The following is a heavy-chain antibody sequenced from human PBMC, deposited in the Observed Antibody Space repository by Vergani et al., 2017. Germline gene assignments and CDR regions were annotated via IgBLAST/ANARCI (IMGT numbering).Heavy chain of an antibody. J-gene: IGHJ6*02. V-gene: IGHV4-39*01. CDR1: GVSIGSNSYY. D-gene: IGHD3-22*01. Sequence: QVQLEESGPGLVKPSETLSLTCTVSGVSIGSNSYYWGWIRQPPGKGLEWIGTIYYTGTTYYNEAHKSRLTISVDTSKNQFSLKLSSVTAADTAVYYCARVRRDDSSGYYYYYGMDVWGQGTTVTVSS. CDR2: IYYTGTT. CDR3: ARVRRDDSSGYYYYYGMDV.